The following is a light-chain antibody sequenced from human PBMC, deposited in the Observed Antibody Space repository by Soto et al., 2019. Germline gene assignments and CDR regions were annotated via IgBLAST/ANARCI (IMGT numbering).Light chain of an antibody. J-gene: IGKJ4*01. CDR2: AAS. CDR3: QQSYSTPVT. V-gene: IGKV1-39*01. Sequence: DVQLTQKTSSLSASVGDRVTITCRASQSISSYLNWYQQKPGKAPKLLIYAASSLQSGVPSRFSGSGSGTDFTLTISSLQPEDFATYYCQQSYSTPVTFGGGTIVDVK. CDR1: QSISSY.